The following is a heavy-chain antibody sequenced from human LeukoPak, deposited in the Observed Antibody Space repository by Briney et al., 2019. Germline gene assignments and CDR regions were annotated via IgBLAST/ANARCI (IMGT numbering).Heavy chain of an antibody. CDR1: GFTFSSYW. Sequence: GGSLRLSCAASGFTFSSYWMHWVRHAPGKGLVWVSRINSDGSSTSYADSVKGRFTISRDNAKNTLYLQMNSLGAEDTAVYYCARPYGSGSSYYFDYWGQGTLVTVSS. CDR2: INSDGSST. D-gene: IGHD3-10*01. J-gene: IGHJ4*02. CDR3: ARPYGSGSSYYFDY. V-gene: IGHV3-74*01.